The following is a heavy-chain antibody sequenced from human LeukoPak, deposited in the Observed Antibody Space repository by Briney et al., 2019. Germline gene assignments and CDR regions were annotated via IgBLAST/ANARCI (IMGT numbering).Heavy chain of an antibody. CDR1: GGSFSGYY. D-gene: IGHD2-2*01. CDR3: ARGLRRAKYCSSTSCYGYYGMDV. V-gene: IGHV4-34*01. CDR2: INHSGST. J-gene: IGHJ6*02. Sequence: SETLSLTCAVYGGSFSGYYWSWIRQPPGKGLEWIGEINHSGSTNYNPSLKSRVTISVDTSKNQFSLKLSSVTAADTAVYYCARGLRRAKYCSSTSCYGYYGMDVWGQGTTVTVSS.